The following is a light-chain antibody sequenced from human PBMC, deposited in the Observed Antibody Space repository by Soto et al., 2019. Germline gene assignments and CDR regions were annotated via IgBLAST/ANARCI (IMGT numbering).Light chain of an antibody. Sequence: DIQMTQSPSTLSASVGDRVTITCRASQSISSWLAWYQQRPGKAPKLLIYKASSLESGVPSRFSGSGSGTEFTLTISSLKPDDSATYYCQQYDNGWTFGQGTKVEI. CDR1: QSISSW. J-gene: IGKJ1*01. V-gene: IGKV1-5*03. CDR2: KAS. CDR3: QQYDNGWT.